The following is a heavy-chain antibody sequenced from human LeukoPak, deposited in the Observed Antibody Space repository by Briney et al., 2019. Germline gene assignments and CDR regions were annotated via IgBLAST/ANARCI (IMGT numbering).Heavy chain of an antibody. J-gene: IGHJ5*02. CDR3: AGGPRGDSSGNWFDP. V-gene: IGHV3-30*04. CDR1: GFTFSSYA. CDR2: ISYDGSNK. D-gene: IGHD3-22*01. Sequence: PGGSLRLSCAASGFTFSSYAMHWVRQAPGKGLEWVAVISYDGSNKYYADSVKGRFTISRDNSKNTLYLQMNSLRAEDTAVYYCAGGPRGDSSGNWFDPWGQGTLVTVSS.